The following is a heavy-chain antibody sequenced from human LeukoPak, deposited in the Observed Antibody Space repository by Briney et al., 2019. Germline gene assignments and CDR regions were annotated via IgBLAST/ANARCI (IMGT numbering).Heavy chain of an antibody. J-gene: IGHJ6*02. D-gene: IGHD5-24*01. CDR3: AGGLLEAQGWLQWLGTVYSMDV. CDR1: GFTFSSYG. V-gene: IGHV3-33*01. Sequence: GGSLRLSCAASGFTFSSYGMHWVRQAPGKGLEWVADIWSDGSNKYYADSVKGRFTISRDNARHTLYLQMNRLRVDDSGVYYWAGGLLEAQGWLQWLGTVYSMDVWGQGTPVTVSS. CDR2: IWSDGSNK.